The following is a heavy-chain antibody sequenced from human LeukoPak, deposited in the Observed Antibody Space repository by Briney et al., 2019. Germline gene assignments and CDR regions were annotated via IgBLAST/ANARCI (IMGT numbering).Heavy chain of an antibody. Sequence: HPGGSLRLSCAASGFPFSTYDMHWVRQTPDKGLQWVAVISSDGYRTDYPDSVRGRFTISRDNFKNTVDLQMISVTAEDTAMYFCVKGLGTGSVLARPLHYWGQGTLVTVSS. J-gene: IGHJ4*02. CDR2: ISSDGYRT. V-gene: IGHV3-30*18. D-gene: IGHD6-6*01. CDR3: VKGLGTGSVLARPLHY. CDR1: GFPFSTYD.